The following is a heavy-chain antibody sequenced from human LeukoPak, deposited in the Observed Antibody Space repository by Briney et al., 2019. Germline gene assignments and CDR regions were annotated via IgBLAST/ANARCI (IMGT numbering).Heavy chain of an antibody. Sequence: GESLQIFCRGSGYRFNAYWIAWVRQMPAKGLVWMGIIYPDDSDTRYSPSFQGQVTISADKSVRTAYLQWSSLKASDTAMYYCARPNITSYYDSRGYDAFDVWGQGTMVTVSS. CDR1: GYRFNAYW. CDR3: ARPNITSYYDSRGYDAFDV. CDR2: IYPDDSDT. D-gene: IGHD3-22*01. J-gene: IGHJ3*01. V-gene: IGHV5-51*01.